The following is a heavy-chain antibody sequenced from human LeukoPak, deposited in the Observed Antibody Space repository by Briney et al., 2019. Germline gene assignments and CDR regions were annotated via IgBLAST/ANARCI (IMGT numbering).Heavy chain of an antibody. CDR1: GFTLSSYA. V-gene: IGHV3-30*04. Sequence: GRSLRLSCAASGFTLSSYAMHWVRQAPGKGLEWVAIISYDGSKKYYADSVKGRFTISRDNSKNTLYLQINSLRADDTAVYYCARYADAGRIVATFGYWGQGTLVIVSS. J-gene: IGHJ4*02. CDR3: ARYADAGRIVATFGY. D-gene: IGHD5-12*01. CDR2: ISYDGSKK.